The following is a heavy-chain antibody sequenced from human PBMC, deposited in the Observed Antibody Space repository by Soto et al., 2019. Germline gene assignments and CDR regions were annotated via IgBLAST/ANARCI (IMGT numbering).Heavy chain of an antibody. V-gene: IGHV1-46*01. CDR1: GYTFTSYY. Sequence: ASVKVSCKASGYTFTSYYMHWVRQAPGQGLEWMGIIKPSGGSTTYAQNFQGRVTMTRDTSTRAVYMELSSLRSEDTAVYYCARDGPYWYDSSDYYYDYGMDVWG. CDR2: IKPSGGST. CDR3: ARDGPYWYDSSDYYYDYGMDV. J-gene: IGHJ6*02. D-gene: IGHD3-22*01.